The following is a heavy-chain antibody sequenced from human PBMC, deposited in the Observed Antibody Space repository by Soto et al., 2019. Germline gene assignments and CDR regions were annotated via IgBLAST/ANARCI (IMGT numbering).Heavy chain of an antibody. Sequence: PGGSLRLSCAASGFTFSTYPMHWVRQAPGKGLEWVAGISYDGSNTNYADSVKGRFTISRDNAKNTLYLQMNSLRAEDTAVYYCARDRDYVYNWFDPWGQGTLVTVSS. J-gene: IGHJ5*02. CDR2: ISYDGSNT. CDR3: ARDRDYVYNWFDP. V-gene: IGHV3-30-3*01. D-gene: IGHD4-17*01. CDR1: GFTFSTYP.